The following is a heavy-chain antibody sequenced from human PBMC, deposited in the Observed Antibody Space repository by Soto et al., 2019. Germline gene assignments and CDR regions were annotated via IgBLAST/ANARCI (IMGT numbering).Heavy chain of an antibody. J-gene: IGHJ4*02. D-gene: IGHD2-2*01. CDR2: INHSGST. CDR3: ARVGGFSIVVVPAATSVGFDY. CDR1: GGSFSGYY. V-gene: IGHV4-34*01. Sequence: SETLSLTCAVYGGSFSGYYWSWIRQPPGKGLEWIGEINHSGSTNYNPSLKSRVTISVDTSKNQFSLKLSSVTAADTAVYYCARVGGFSIVVVPAATSVGFDYWGQGTLVTVSS.